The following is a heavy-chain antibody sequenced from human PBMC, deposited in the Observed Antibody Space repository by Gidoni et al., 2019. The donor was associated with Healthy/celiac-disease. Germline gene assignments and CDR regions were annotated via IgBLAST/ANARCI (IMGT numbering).Heavy chain of an antibody. CDR1: GGTFSSYT. CDR2: IIPILGIA. CDR3: ASITLKLERDDYYYYYGMDV. D-gene: IGHD1-1*01. Sequence: QVQLVQSGAEVKKPGSSVKVSCKASGGTFSSYTISWVRQAPGQGLEWMGRIIPILGIANYAQKFQGRVTITADKSTSTAYMELSSLRSEDTAVYYCASITLKLERDDYYYYYGMDVWGQGTTVTVSS. J-gene: IGHJ6*02. V-gene: IGHV1-69*02.